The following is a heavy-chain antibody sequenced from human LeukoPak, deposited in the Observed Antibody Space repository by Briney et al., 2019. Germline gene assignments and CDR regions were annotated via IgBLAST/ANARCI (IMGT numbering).Heavy chain of an antibody. Sequence: PGGSLRLSCAASGFTFSSYGMSWVRQAPGKGLEWVSVISGSGGSTYYADSVKGRFTISRDNSKNTLYLQMNSLRAEDTAVYYCAKGIAVAGTSYFDYWGQGTLVTVSS. CDR2: ISGSGGST. CDR1: GFTFSSYG. V-gene: IGHV3-23*01. D-gene: IGHD6-19*01. J-gene: IGHJ4*02. CDR3: AKGIAVAGTSYFDY.